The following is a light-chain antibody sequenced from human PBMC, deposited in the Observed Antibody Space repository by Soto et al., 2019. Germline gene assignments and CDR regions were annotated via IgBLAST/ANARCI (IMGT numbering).Light chain of an antibody. CDR1: SSDVGGYKY. V-gene: IGLV2-14*01. Sequence: QSALTQPASVSGSPGQSITISCSGTSSDVGGYKYVSWYQQHPGKAPKLMIYEVCNRPSGVSQRFSGSKSVNTASLTIFGLQAEDEADYYCSSYTSSSTLVFGGGTQLTVL. CDR3: SSYTSSSTLV. CDR2: EVC. J-gene: IGLJ3*02.